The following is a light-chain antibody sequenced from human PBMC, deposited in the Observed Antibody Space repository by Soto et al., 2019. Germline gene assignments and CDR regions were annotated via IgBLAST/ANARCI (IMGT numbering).Light chain of an antibody. J-gene: IGKJ4*01. V-gene: IGKV1-39*01. CDR2: AAS. CDR3: QQSYSTVT. CDR1: QSISSW. Sequence: DIQMTQSPSTLSASVGDRVTITCRASQSISSWLAWYQQKPGKAPKLLIYAASSLQSGVPSRFSGSGSGTDFTLTISNLQPEDFATYYCQQSYSTVTFGGGTKVDIK.